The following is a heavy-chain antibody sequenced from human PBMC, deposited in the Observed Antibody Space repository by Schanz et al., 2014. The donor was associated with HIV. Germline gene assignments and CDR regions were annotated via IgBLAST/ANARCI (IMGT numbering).Heavy chain of an antibody. J-gene: IGHJ4*02. CDR1: GFTFSTND. CDR2: ISYDGRNK. Sequence: VQLLDSGGGLVQPGGSLRLSCAASGFTFSTNDMHWVRQLPGKGLEWVAVISYDGRNKLYADSVKGRFTISRDNSKNTLYLQMNSLRAEDTSVYYCARGFQGFDYWGQGTLVTVSS. CDR3: ARGFQGFDY. V-gene: IGHV3-30*03. D-gene: IGHD3-10*01.